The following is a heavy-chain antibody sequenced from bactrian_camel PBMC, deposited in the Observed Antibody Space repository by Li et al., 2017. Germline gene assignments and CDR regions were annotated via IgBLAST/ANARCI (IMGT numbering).Heavy chain of an antibody. V-gene: IGHV3S9*01. CDR1: YYSYLTYC. CDR3: ASENSPVDGGIDAIFGGRRFGY. J-gene: IGHJ6*01. D-gene: IGHD7*01. CDR2: IDGDGTA. Sequence: HVQLVESGGGSVQAGESLTLSCVGSYYSYLTYCMAWFRQSPGKERERVVFIDGDGTADYVDSVKGRFTISREDAAKTLYLQMDSLKPEDSAMYYCASENSPVDGGIDAIFGGRRFGYWGQGTQVTVS.